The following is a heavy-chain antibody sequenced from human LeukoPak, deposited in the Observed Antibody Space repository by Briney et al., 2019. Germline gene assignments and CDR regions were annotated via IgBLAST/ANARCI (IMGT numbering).Heavy chain of an antibody. D-gene: IGHD3-10*01. J-gene: IGHJ3*02. CDR2: ITGSGDSS. CDR3: AKDLEVLWFGDPTDASDI. V-gene: IGHV3-23*01. CDR1: GVIISSYA. Sequence: GGSLRLSCAASGVIISSYAMSWVRQAPGKGLEWVSVITGSGDSSFYGDSVKGRFTISRDNSKNTLYLQMNSLRVEDTAVYYCAKDLEVLWFGDPTDASDIWGQGTMVTVAS.